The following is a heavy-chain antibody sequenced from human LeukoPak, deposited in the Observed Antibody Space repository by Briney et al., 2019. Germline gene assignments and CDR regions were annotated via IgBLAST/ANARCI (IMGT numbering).Heavy chain of an antibody. CDR2: IYPGDSEI. J-gene: IGHJ4*02. CDR1: GYSFNNFW. V-gene: IGHV5-51*01. Sequence: GESLKISCKASGYSFNNFWNGWVRQMPGKGGEWMGIIYPGDSEIRYSPSFQGQLPISADTSISTAYLQWSSLKASDTAMYYCARKYGSGWPNWGQGTLVTVSS. D-gene: IGHD6-19*01. CDR3: ARKYGSGWPN.